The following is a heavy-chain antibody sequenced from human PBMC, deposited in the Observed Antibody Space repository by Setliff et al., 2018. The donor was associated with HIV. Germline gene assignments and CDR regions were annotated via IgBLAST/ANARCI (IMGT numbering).Heavy chain of an antibody. CDR2: INTHTGNP. D-gene: IGHD1-1*01. V-gene: IGHV7-4-1*02. CDR1: GYRFTGYA. Sequence: ASVKVSCKASGYRFTGYAMNWVRQAPGQGLEWMGWINTHTGNPTYAQGFTGRFVFSLDTSVSTAYLQISSLKAEDTAVYYCARGELDLDYWGQGTLVTVSS. CDR3: ARGELDLDY. J-gene: IGHJ4*02.